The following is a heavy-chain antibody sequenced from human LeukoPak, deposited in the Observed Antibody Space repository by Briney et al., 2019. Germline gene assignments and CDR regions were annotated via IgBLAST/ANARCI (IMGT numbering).Heavy chain of an antibody. J-gene: IGHJ5*02. CDR2: IYYSGST. Sequence: SETLSLMCTASGDSISSSSYYWGWIRQPPGKGLEWIGSIYYSGSTYYNPSLKSRVTVSVDTSKNQFSLMLSSVTAADTAVYYCARLRRNIANHWGQGTLVTVSS. V-gene: IGHV4-39*01. CDR3: ARLRRNIANH. CDR1: GDSISSSSYY. D-gene: IGHD2/OR15-2a*01.